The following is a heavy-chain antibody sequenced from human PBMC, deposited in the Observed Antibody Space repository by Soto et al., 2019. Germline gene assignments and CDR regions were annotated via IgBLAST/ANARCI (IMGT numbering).Heavy chain of an antibody. CDR2: TYYRSKWYN. CDR3: ARIIVGATRLHYYYYGMDV. Sequence: SQTLSLTCAISGDSVSSNSAAWNWIRQSPSRGLEWLGRTYYRSKWYNDYAVSVKSRITINPDTSKNRFSLQLNSVTPEDTAVYYCARIIVGATRLHYYYYGMDVWGQGTTVTVSS. CDR1: GDSVSSNSAA. D-gene: IGHD1-26*01. J-gene: IGHJ6*02. V-gene: IGHV6-1*01.